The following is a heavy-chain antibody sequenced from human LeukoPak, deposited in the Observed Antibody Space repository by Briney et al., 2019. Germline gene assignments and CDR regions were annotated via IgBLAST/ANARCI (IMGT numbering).Heavy chain of an antibody. CDR3: ARGGSPDY. Sequence: GGSLRLSCAPSRVTFSFYWMRWVRQAPGKGLVWVSRINSDGSNTDHADSVKGRFTISRANAKTTTYLQINRRKAEDTAVYYCARGGSPDYWGQGTLVTVSS. CDR2: INSDGSNT. J-gene: IGHJ4*02. CDR1: RVTFSFYW. D-gene: IGHD1-26*01. V-gene: IGHV3-74*01.